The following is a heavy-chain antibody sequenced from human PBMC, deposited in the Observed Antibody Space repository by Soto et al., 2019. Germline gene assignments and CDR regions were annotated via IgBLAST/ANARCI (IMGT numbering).Heavy chain of an antibody. V-gene: IGHV4-61*01. CDR1: GGSVSSGSYY. Sequence: SETLSLTCTVSGGSVSSGSYYWSWIRQPPGKGLEWIGYIYYSGSTNYNPSLKSRVTISVDTSKNQFSLKLSSVTAADTAVYYCARKAPQLTWFEPWGQGTLVTVSS. D-gene: IGHD3-10*01. CDR2: IYYSGST. CDR3: ARKAPQLTWFEP. J-gene: IGHJ5*02.